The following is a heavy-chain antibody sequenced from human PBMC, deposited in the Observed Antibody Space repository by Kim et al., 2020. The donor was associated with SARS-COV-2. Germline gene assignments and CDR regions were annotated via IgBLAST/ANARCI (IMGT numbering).Heavy chain of an antibody. CDR2: ISSSSSYI. CDR3: AKSPVS. V-gene: IGHV3-21*01. Sequence: GGSLRLSCAASGFTFSSYSMNWVRQAPGKGLEWVSSISSSSSYINYADSVKGRFTISRDNAKNSLYLQMNSLRAEDTAVYYCAKSPVSRGQGTLMTVCS. J-gene: IGHJ4*02. CDR1: GFTFSSYS.